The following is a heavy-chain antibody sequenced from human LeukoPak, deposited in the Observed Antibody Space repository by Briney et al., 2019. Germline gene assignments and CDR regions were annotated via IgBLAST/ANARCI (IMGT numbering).Heavy chain of an antibody. CDR3: ARERSPYYYGSGSWGYAFDI. CDR2: IIPIFGTA. J-gene: IGHJ3*02. V-gene: IGHV1-69*06. Sequence: GASVKVSCKASGGTLSSYAISWVRQAPGQGLEWMGGIIPIFGTANYAQKFQGRVTITADKSTSTAYMELSSLRSEDTAVYYCARERSPYYYGSGSWGYAFDIWGQGTMVTVSS. D-gene: IGHD3-10*01. CDR1: GGTLSSYA.